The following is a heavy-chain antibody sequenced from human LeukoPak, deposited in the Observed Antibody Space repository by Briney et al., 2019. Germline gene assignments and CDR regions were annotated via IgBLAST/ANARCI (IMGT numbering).Heavy chain of an antibody. V-gene: IGHV4-39*07. J-gene: IGHJ6*02. Sequence: SETLSLTCTVSGGSISSSSYYWGRIRQPPGKGLEWIGSIYYSGSTYYNPSLKSRVTISVDTSKNQFSLKLSSVTAADTAVYYCARDEEKYSREWPDGMDVWGQGTTVTVSS. CDR1: GGSISSSSYY. CDR3: ARDEEKYSREWPDGMDV. D-gene: IGHD6-6*01. CDR2: IYYSGST.